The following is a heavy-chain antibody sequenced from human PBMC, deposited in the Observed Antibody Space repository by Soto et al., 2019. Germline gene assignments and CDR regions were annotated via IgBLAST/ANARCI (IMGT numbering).Heavy chain of an antibody. CDR3: AYSPQVTLTTYYVEP. V-gene: IGHV2-5*02. J-gene: IGHJ4*02. CDR2: LYWGADK. CDR1: EFSLSASGVG. Sequence: ITLKESGPTLVKPTQTLTLTCNLSEFSLSASGVGVGWFRQPPGKALEWLALLYWGADKRYRPSLKSRISASRDTPKNEVVLTMANMDPVETGTYFCAYSPQVTLTTYYVEPWAQGTLVTVSA. D-gene: IGHD4-17*01.